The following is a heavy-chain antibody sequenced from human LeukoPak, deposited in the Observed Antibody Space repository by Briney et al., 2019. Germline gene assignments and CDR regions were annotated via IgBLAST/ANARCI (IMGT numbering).Heavy chain of an antibody. CDR3: AKIPQVAPVSVPNFDH. Sequence: GGSLRLSCAASGFTFSSYAMSWVRQIPGKGLEWVSAISGSDAGTYYADSVKGRFTISRDNSKNTPYLQMNRLRAEDMAVYYCAKIPQVAPVSVPNFDHWGQGTLVTVSS. CDR1: GFTFSSYA. CDR2: ISGSDAGT. D-gene: IGHD2-21*01. V-gene: IGHV3-23*01. J-gene: IGHJ4*02.